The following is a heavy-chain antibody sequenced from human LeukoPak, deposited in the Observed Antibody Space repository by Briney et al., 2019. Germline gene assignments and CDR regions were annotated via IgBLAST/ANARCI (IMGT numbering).Heavy chain of an antibody. Sequence: SETLSLTCTVSGGSISSYYWSWIRQPPGRGLEWIGYIYYSGSTNYNPPLKSRVTISVDTSKNQFSLKLSSVTAADTAVYYCARAPSLYNWFDPWGQGTLATVSS. CDR3: ARAPSLYNWFDP. J-gene: IGHJ5*02. V-gene: IGHV4-59*01. CDR1: GGSISSYY. CDR2: IYYSGST.